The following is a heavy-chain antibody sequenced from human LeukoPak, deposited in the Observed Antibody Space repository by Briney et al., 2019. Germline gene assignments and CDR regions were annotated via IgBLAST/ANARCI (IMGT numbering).Heavy chain of an antibody. CDR2: ISGSGGST. D-gene: IGHD6-13*01. Sequence: GGSLRLSCAASGFTFSSYAMSWVRQAPGKGLEWVSAISGSGGSTYYADSVKGRFTISRDNSKNTLYLQMNSLRAEDTAVYYCARDKGSSWYHFYYYYYMDVWGKGTTVTISS. CDR1: GFTFSSYA. V-gene: IGHV3-23*01. J-gene: IGHJ6*03. CDR3: ARDKGSSWYHFYYYYYMDV.